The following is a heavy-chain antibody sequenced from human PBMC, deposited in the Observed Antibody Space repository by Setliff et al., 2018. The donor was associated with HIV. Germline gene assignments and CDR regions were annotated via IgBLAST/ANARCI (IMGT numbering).Heavy chain of an antibody. CDR1: GFTFNNYW. J-gene: IGHJ1*01. CDR3: ASSGMAARLEYFHH. CDR2: IKQDGSEK. D-gene: IGHD6-6*01. V-gene: IGHV3-7*01. Sequence: GGSLRLSCVASGFTFNNYWMNWVRQAPGKGLEWVANIKQDGSEKYYVDSVKGRFTISRDNAKNSLYLQMDSLRAEDTAVYYCASSGMAARLEYFHHWGQGSLVTVSS.